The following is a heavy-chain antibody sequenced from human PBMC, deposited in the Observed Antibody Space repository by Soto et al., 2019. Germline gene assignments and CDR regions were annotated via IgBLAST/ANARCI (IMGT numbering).Heavy chain of an antibody. CDR2: ISWNSGSI. D-gene: IGHD6-6*01. CDR1: GFTFDDYA. Sequence: GGSLRLSCAASGFTFDDYAMHWVRQAPGKGLEWVSGISWNSGSIGYADSVKGRFTISRDNAKNSLYLQMNSLRAEDTALYYCAKDPVAARPGEYYYYGMDVWGQGTTVTVSS. J-gene: IGHJ6*02. CDR3: AKDPVAARPGEYYYYGMDV. V-gene: IGHV3-9*01.